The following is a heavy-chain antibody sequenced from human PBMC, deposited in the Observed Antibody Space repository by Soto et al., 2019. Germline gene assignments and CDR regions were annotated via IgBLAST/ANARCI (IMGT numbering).Heavy chain of an antibody. CDR1: GGSISSGGYY. CDR2: IYYRGST. J-gene: IGHJ5*02. CDR3: ARSVFP. Sequence: QVQLQESGPGLVKPSQTLSLTCTVSGGSISSGGYYWSWIRQHPGKGLEWIGYIYYRGSTYYNPALKCQFTISVDTAKNEFSLKLTSVTAADTAVYYCARSVFPWGQGTLVTVSS. V-gene: IGHV4-31*01.